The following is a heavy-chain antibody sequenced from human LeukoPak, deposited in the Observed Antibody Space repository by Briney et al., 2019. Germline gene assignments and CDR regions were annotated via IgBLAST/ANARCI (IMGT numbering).Heavy chain of an antibody. CDR1: GYTFTSYG. CDR2: ISAYNGST. J-gene: IGHJ4*02. D-gene: IGHD3/OR15-3a*01. V-gene: IGHV1-18*01. Sequence: GASVKVSCKASGYTFTSYGIIWVRQAPGQGLEWMGWISAYNGSTNYAQKLQGRVTMTTDTSTSTAYMELRSLRSDDTAVYYCARDISRMAGLYYFDSWGQGTLVTVSS. CDR3: ARDISRMAGLYYFDS.